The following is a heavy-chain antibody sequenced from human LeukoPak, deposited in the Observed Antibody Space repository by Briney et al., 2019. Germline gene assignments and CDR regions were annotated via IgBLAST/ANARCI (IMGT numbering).Heavy chain of an antibody. V-gene: IGHV1-69*05. Sequence: SVKVSCKASGGTFSSHAISWVRQAPGQGLEWMGGIIPIFGTANYAQKFQGRVTITTDESTSTAYMELSSLRSEDTAVYYCATGTGPGIAAAGTAYYYYYYMDVWGKGTTVTVSS. D-gene: IGHD6-13*01. CDR1: GGTFSSHA. CDR2: IIPIFGTA. J-gene: IGHJ6*03. CDR3: ATGTGPGIAAAGTAYYYYYYMDV.